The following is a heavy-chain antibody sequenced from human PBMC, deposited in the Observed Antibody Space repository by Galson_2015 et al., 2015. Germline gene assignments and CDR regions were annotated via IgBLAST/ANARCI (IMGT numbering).Heavy chain of an antibody. CDR2: ISYDGSNK. D-gene: IGHD1-26*01. J-gene: IGHJ4*02. CDR1: GFTFSSYA. V-gene: IGHV3-30-3*01. Sequence: SLRLSCAASGFTFSSYAMHWVRQAPGKGLEWVAVISYDGSNKYYADSVKGRFTISRDNSKNTLYLQMNSLRAEDTAVYYCARDLVSYGAQDDYWGQGTLVTVSS. CDR3: ARDLVSYGAQDDY.